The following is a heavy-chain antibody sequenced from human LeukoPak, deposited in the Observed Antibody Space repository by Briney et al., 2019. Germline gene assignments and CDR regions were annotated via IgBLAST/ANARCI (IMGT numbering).Heavy chain of an antibody. CDR3: AADLYALEWYHLDY. J-gene: IGHJ4*02. Sequence: ASVTVSFTASGFTFTISAVQWVRQARGQRIEWIGWIVVGSGNTNYAQKFQERVTITRDMSTSTAYMELSSLRSEDTAVYYCAADLYALEWYHLDYWGQGTLVTVSS. V-gene: IGHV1-58*01. CDR1: GFTFTISA. D-gene: IGHD3-3*01. CDR2: IVVGSGNT.